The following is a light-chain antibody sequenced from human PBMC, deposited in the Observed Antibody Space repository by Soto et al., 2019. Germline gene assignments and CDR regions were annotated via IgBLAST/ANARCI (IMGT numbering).Light chain of an antibody. J-gene: IGLJ3*02. V-gene: IGLV1-40*01. Sequence: QPVLTQPPSVSGAPGQRVTISCTGSRSNIGAGYDVHWYQQLPGTAPKLLIYGNSNRPSGVPDRFSGSKSGTSASLAITGLQAEDEADDYCQSYDSSLSGGVFGGGTKVTVL. CDR2: GNS. CDR1: RSNIGAGYD. CDR3: QSYDSSLSGGV.